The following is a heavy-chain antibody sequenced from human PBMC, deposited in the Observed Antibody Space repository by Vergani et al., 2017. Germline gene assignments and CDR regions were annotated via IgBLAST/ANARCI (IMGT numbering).Heavy chain of an antibody. J-gene: IGHJ5*02. V-gene: IGHV5-51*01. CDR1: GYSFTSYW. D-gene: IGHD3-10*01. Sequence: EVQLVQSGAEVKQPGESLKISCKGSGYSFTSYWIGWVRQMPGKGLEWMGIIYPGDSDTRDSPSFQGQVTISADKSISTAYLQWSSLKASDTAMYYCAGAITMVLGENWFDPWGQGTLVTVSS. CDR3: AGAITMVLGENWFDP. CDR2: IYPGDSDT.